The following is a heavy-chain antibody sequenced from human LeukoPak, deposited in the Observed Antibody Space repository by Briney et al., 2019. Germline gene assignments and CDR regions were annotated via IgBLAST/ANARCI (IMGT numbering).Heavy chain of an antibody. CDR3: AKDGSLGEVDY. V-gene: IGHV3-48*01. J-gene: IGHJ4*02. D-gene: IGHD3-10*01. Sequence: GGSLRLSCAASEFTFSHYSMNWVRQAPGKGLEWVSYVSSSSTTIYYADSVKGRFTISRDNAKNSLFLQMNSLRAEDTAVYYCAKDGSLGEVDYWGQGTLVTVSS. CDR1: EFTFSHYS. CDR2: VSSSSTTI.